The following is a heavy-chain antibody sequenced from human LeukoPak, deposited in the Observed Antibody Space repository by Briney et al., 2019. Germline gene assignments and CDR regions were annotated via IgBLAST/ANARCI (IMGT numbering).Heavy chain of an antibody. CDR3: AREVDDTISTGYMDV. J-gene: IGHJ6*03. Sequence: GGSLRLSCAASGFTLGSYGMHWVRQAPGKGLEWVSVIWYHGNTTDYVDSVKCRFTISRDNSKNTLYLQLNSLRADDSAVYYCAREVDDTISTGYMDVWGKGTKVIVSS. V-gene: IGHV3-33*01. CDR1: GFTLGSYG. D-gene: IGHD3-3*01. CDR2: IWYHGNTT.